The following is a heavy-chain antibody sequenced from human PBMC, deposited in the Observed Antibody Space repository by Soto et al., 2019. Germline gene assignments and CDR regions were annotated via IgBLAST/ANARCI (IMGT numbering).Heavy chain of an antibody. J-gene: IGHJ4*02. CDR1: GYTFTSYA. Sequence: QVQLVQSGAEVKKPGASVKVSCKASGYTFTSYAMHWVRPAPGQRLEWMGWINAGNGNTKYSPKFQGRVTITRDTAASTAYMELRSRGSDDAAVYYCAGELGVYSYGYLTQAEQGLEADYWGQGTLVTFSS. CDR3: AGELGVYSYGYLTQAEQGLEADY. CDR2: INAGNGNT. D-gene: IGHD5-18*01. V-gene: IGHV1-3*01.